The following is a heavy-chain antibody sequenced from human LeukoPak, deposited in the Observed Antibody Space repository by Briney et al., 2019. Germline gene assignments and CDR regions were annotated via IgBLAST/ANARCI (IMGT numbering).Heavy chain of an antibody. J-gene: IGHJ3*01. CDR2: INTNNGGT. CDR3: TSNSDTSAYYAFDF. CDR1: GYTFTGYH. Sequence: ASVKASCKASGYTFTGYHMHWVRQAPGQGLEWMGWINTNNGGTNYAQKFQGRVTMTRDTSISTGYMELSRLTSDDTAVYYCTSNSDTSAYYAFDFWGQGTMVTVSS. V-gene: IGHV1-2*02. D-gene: IGHD3-22*01.